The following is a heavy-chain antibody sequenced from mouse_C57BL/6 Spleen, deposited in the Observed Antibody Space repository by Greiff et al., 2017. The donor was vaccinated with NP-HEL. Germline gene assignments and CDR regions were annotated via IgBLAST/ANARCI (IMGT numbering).Heavy chain of an antibody. CDR3: ARTITTVVATDAMDY. Sequence: VKLQESGPGLVAPSQRLSITCTVSGFSLTSYAISWVRQPPGKGLEWLGVIWTGGGTNYNSALKSRLSISKDNSKSQVFLKMNSLQTDDTARYYCARTITTVVATDAMDYWGQGTSVTVSS. CDR2: IWTGGGT. CDR1: GFSLTSYA. J-gene: IGHJ4*01. D-gene: IGHD1-1*01. V-gene: IGHV2-9-1*01.